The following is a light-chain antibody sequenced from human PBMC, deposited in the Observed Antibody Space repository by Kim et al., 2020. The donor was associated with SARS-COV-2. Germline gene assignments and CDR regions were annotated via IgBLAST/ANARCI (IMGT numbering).Light chain of an antibody. CDR1: KLGDKY. CDR2: QDS. CDR3: QAWDSSSHVV. Sequence: SYELTQPPSVSVSPGQTASITCFGDKLGDKYACWYQQKPGQSPVLVIYQDSKRPSGIPERFSGSNPGNTATLTISGTQAMDEADYYCQAWDSSSHVVFGGGTQLTVL. J-gene: IGLJ2*01. V-gene: IGLV3-1*01.